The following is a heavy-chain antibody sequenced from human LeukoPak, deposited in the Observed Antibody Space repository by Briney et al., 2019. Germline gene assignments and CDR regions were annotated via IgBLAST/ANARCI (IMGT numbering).Heavy chain of an antibody. CDR1: GFVFSSYD. J-gene: IGHJ6*02. V-gene: IGHV3-21*01. Sequence: GGSLRLSCAASGFVFSSYDMNWVRQAPGKGLEWVTCFKSSSYIYYADSVRGRFTISRDNAKNSLYLQMNSLRAEDTAVYYCARELPLTIFGVANGMDVWGQGTTVIVSS. CDR2: FKSSSYI. CDR3: ARELPLTIFGVANGMDV. D-gene: IGHD3-3*01.